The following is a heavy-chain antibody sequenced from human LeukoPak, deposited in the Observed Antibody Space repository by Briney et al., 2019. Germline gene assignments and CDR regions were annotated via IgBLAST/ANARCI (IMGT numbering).Heavy chain of an antibody. Sequence: PGGSLRLSCAASGFTSSSYSMNWVRQAPGKGLEWVSSISSSSSSYIYYADSVKGRFTISRDNAKNSLYLQMNSLRAEDTAVYYCARDGVVVVVAATRMDYWGQGTLVTVSS. CDR2: ISSSSSSYI. V-gene: IGHV3-21*01. D-gene: IGHD2-15*01. J-gene: IGHJ4*02. CDR1: GFTSSSYS. CDR3: ARDGVVVVVAATRMDY.